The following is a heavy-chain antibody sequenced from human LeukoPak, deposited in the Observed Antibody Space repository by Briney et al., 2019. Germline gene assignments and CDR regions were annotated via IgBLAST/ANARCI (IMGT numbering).Heavy chain of an antibody. CDR2: IYTSGST. CDR3: ASNYHFWSGYYHFDY. Sequence: KTSETLSLTCTVSGGSISSYDWSWIRQPAGKGLEWIGRIYTSGSTNYNPSLKSRVTISVDKSKNQFSLKLSSVTAADTAVYYCASNYHFWSGYYHFDYWGQGTLVTVSS. CDR1: GGSISSYD. V-gene: IGHV4-4*07. J-gene: IGHJ4*02. D-gene: IGHD3-3*01.